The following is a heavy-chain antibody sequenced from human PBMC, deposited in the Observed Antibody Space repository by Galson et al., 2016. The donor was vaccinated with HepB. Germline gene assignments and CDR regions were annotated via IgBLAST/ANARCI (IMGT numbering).Heavy chain of an antibody. D-gene: IGHD3-9*01. CDR1: GLTLSDVW. Sequence: ALRLSCAASGLTLSDVWMNWVRQAPGKGLEWVASISTRRTTYYSDSVQGRFTISRDDSNNTLYLQMNGLRAEDAAVYYCAKERLVPRIFDHWGQGTLLTVSS. CDR3: AKERLVPRIFDH. J-gene: IGHJ4*02. CDR2: ISTRRTT. V-gene: IGHV3-69-1*01.